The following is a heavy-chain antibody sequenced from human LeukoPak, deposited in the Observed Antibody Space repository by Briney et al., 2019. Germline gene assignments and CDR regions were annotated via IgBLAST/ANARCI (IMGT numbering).Heavy chain of an antibody. CDR1: GYTFTGYY. J-gene: IGHJ4*02. Sequence: GGSLRLSCAASGYTFTGYYMHWVRQAPGQGLEWMGWINPNSGGTNYAQKFQGRVTMTRDTSISTAYMELSRLGSDDTAVYYCARDLRSVDYWGQGTLVTVSS. CDR3: ARDLRSVDY. D-gene: IGHD3-16*01. CDR2: INPNSGGT. V-gene: IGHV1-2*02.